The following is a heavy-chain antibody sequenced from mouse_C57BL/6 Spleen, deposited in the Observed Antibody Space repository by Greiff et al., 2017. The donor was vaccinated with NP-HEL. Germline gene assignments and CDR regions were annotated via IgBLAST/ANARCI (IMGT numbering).Heavy chain of an antibody. CDR2: IHPNSGRT. Sequence: QVQLQQSGAELVKPGASVKLSCKASGYTFTSYWMHWVKQRPGQGLEWIGMIHPNSGRTNYNEKFKSQATLTVDKSSSTAYMQLSSRTSEDSAVYYCARQAPYDDALLGDYWGQGTTLTVSS. V-gene: IGHV1-64*01. CDR1: GYTFTSYW. D-gene: IGHD2-3*01. CDR3: ARQAPYDDALLGDY. J-gene: IGHJ2*01.